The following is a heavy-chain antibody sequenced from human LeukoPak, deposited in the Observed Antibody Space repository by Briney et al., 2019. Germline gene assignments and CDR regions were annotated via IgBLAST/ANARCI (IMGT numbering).Heavy chain of an antibody. CDR1: GFTFSSYW. D-gene: IGHD1-26*01. CDR3: ARVGDDIVGATQVDY. Sequence: GGSLRLSCAASGFTFSSYWMSWVRQAPGKGLEWVANIKQDGSEKYYVDSVKGRFTISRDNAKNSLYLQMSSLRAEDTAVYYCARVGDDIVGATQVDYWGQGTLVTVSS. V-gene: IGHV3-7*01. J-gene: IGHJ4*02. CDR2: IKQDGSEK.